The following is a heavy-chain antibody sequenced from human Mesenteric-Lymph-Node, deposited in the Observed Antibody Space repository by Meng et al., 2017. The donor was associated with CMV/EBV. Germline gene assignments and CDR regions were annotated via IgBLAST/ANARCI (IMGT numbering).Heavy chain of an antibody. Sequence: SETLSLTCAVSGGSISSSNWWSWVRQPPGKGLEWIGEIYHSGSTNYNPSLKSRVTISVDKSKNQFSLKLSSVTAADTAVYYCARDRILENYDFWSGLFYGMDVWGQGTTVTVSS. CDR3: ARDRILENYDFWSGLFYGMDV. CDR2: IYHSGST. V-gene: IGHV4-4*02. J-gene: IGHJ6*02. CDR1: GGSISSSNW. D-gene: IGHD3-3*01.